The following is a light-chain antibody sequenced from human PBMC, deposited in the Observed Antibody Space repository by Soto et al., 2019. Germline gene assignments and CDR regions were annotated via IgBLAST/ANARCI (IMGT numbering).Light chain of an antibody. V-gene: IGKV3-20*01. J-gene: IGKJ4*01. CDR3: QQFSSYPLT. CDR1: QSVRNNY. CDR2: GAS. Sequence: ETVLTQSPGTLSLSPGERATLSCRASQSVRNNYLAWYQQKPGQAPRLLISGASSRAAGIPDRFSGSGSETDFTLTISRLEPEDFAVYYCQQFSSYPLTFGGGTKVDIK.